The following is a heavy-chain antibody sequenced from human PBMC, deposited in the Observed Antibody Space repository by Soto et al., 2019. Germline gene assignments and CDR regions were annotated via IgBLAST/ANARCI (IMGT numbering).Heavy chain of an antibody. CDR3: ARDSATGGMDG. D-gene: IGHD4-4*01. Sequence: VGSLRLSCAASGFTFSSYGMHWVRQAPGKGLEWVAVIWYDGSNKYYADSVKGRFTISRDNSKNTLYLQMNSLRAEDTAVYYCARDSATGGMDGWGQGPTVTVSS. CDR2: IWYDGSNK. V-gene: IGHV3-33*01. J-gene: IGHJ6*02. CDR1: GFTFSSYG.